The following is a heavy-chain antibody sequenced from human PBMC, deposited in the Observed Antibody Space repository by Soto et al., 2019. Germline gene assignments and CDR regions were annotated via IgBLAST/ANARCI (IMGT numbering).Heavy chain of an antibody. J-gene: IGHJ5*02. Sequence: SETLSLTCSVSGGNISRYYGRWIRQHPGKGLEWIGYSYYSGDTGYNPSLRSRVTMAVETSKSQVSLKLSSVTAADAAVYYCARDRSTYGGGGTGEVKENWFDPWGQGALVTVSS. CDR2: SYYSGDT. V-gene: IGHV4-59*01. CDR1: GGNISRYY. CDR3: ARDRSTYGGGGTGEVKENWFDP. D-gene: IGHD2-8*01.